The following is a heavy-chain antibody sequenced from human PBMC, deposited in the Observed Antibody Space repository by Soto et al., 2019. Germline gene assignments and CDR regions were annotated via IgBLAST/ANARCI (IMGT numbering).Heavy chain of an antibody. V-gene: IGHV3-23*01. Sequence: GGSLRLSCAASGFTFSSYAMSWVRQAPGKGLEWVSAISGSGGSTYYADSVKGRFTISRVNSKNTLYLQMNSLRAEDTAVYYCAKDDSPQWYSSGWYYDSWGQGTLVTVSS. CDR3: AKDDSPQWYSSGWYYDS. CDR2: ISGSGGST. CDR1: GFTFSSYA. J-gene: IGHJ4*02. D-gene: IGHD6-19*01.